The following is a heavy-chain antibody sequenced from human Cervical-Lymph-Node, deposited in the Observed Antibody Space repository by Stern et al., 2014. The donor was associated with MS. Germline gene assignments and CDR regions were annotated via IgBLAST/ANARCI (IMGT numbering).Heavy chain of an antibody. CDR3: ARGTIFGVVTDYYNYGMVV. CDR2: IIPLLGLA. Sequence: QVQLVQSGPEVKKPGSSVKVSCKASGGTFSDFTVTWVRQAPGQGLEWMGRIIPLLGLANYAQKFQGRVTITADKSTDTAYVELNSLRSEDTAVYYCARGTIFGVVTDYYNYGMVVWGRGTTVTVSS. CDR1: GGTFSDFT. V-gene: IGHV1-69*04. D-gene: IGHD3-3*01. J-gene: IGHJ6*02.